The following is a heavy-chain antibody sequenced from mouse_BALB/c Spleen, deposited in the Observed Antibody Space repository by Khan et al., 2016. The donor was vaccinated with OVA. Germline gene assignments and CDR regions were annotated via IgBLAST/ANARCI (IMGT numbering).Heavy chain of an antibody. D-gene: IGHD2-1*01. CDR2: ISSGSSTI. CDR3: ARSGGNFHWYFDV. CDR1: GCTFSSFG. Sequence: HLGESGGGLVQPGGSRKLSCAASGCTFSSFGMHWVRQAPKKGLEWVAYISSGSSTIYYVDTVKGRFTISRDNPKNTLLLQMTSLRSEDTAMYYCARSGGNFHWYFDVWGAGTSVTVSS. J-gene: IGHJ1*01. V-gene: IGHV5-17*02.